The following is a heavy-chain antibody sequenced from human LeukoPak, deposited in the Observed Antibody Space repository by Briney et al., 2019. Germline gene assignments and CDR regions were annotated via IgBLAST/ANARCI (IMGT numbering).Heavy chain of an antibody. V-gene: IGHV3-9*01. J-gene: IGHJ4*02. CDR2: INWNRGSI. Sequence: GGSLRLSCITSGLKFDDHAMFWVRQAPGKGLEWVAGINWNRGSIAYADSVKGRFTISRDNAKNSLFLQMNSLRAEDTAVYYCARDGGATMVRGVATYDSWGQGTLVTVSS. D-gene: IGHD3-10*01. CDR3: ARDGGATMVRGVATYDS. CDR1: GLKFDDHA.